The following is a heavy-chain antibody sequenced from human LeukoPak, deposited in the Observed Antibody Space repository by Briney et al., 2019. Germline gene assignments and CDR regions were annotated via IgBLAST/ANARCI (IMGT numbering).Heavy chain of an antibody. J-gene: IGHJ3*02. Sequence: PGGSLRLSCAASGFTFSSYAMSWVRQAPGKGLAWVSAISGSGGRTYYADSVKGRFTISRDNSKNTLYLQMNSLRAEDTAVYYCAKGPTAHDAFDIWGQGTMVTVSS. CDR3: AKGPTAHDAFDI. D-gene: IGHD4-17*01. V-gene: IGHV3-23*01. CDR2: ISGSGGRT. CDR1: GFTFSSYA.